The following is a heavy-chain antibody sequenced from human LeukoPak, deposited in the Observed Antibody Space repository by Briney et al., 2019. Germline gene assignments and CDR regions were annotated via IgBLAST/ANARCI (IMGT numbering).Heavy chain of an antibody. J-gene: IGHJ6*03. CDR2: ISYDGSNK. CDR1: GFTFSSYW. D-gene: IGHD2-21*01. V-gene: IGHV3-30*03. Sequence: GGSLRLSCAASGFTFSSYWMSWVRQAPGKGLEWGAVISYDGSNKYYADSVKGRFTISRDNSKNTLYLQMNSLRAEDTAVYYCARGRVYVDYMDVWGKGTTVTVSS. CDR3: ARGRVYVDYMDV.